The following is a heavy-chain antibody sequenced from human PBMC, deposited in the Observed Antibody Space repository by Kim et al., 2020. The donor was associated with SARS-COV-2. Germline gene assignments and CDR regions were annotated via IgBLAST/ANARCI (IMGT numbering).Heavy chain of an antibody. D-gene: IGHD6-19*01. J-gene: IGHJ4*02. V-gene: IGHV1-3*01. CDR2: T. Sequence: TRNSQWFQDRVTITRDPAASTAYMELNSLRSEDTAVYYCARAGWVAGLDYWGQGTLVTVSS. CDR3: ARAGWVAGLDY.